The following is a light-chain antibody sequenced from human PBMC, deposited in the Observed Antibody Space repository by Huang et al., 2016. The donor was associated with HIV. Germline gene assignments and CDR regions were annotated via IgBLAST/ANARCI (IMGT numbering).Light chain of an antibody. J-gene: IGKJ4*01. Sequence: EIVLTQSPATLSLSPGERATLSCSASQRLSNYFVWYQQKPGQAPRLLIYDASNRATGIPARFSGSGSGTDFTLTISSLEPEEFAVYYCQQRSDWPLTFGGGTKVESK. CDR2: DAS. CDR1: QRLSNY. CDR3: QQRSDWPLT. V-gene: IGKV3-11*01.